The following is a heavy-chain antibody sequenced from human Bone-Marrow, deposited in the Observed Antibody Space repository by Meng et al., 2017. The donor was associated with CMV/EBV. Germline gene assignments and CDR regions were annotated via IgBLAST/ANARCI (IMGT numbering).Heavy chain of an antibody. Sequence: GESLKISCAASGFTFSSYSMNWVRQAPGKGLEWVSSISSSSSYIYYADSVKGRFTISRDNAKNSLYLQMNSLRAEDTAVYYCARDHDFWSGYYLYYYGMVVWGQGTTVTVSS. J-gene: IGHJ6*02. V-gene: IGHV3-21*01. CDR1: GFTFSSYS. D-gene: IGHD3-3*01. CDR2: ISSSSSYI. CDR3: ARDHDFWSGYYLYYYGMVV.